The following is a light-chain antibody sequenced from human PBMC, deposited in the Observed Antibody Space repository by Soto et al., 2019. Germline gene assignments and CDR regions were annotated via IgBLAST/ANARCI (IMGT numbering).Light chain of an antibody. CDR2: EGS. J-gene: IGLJ2*01. CDR1: SSDVGSYNL. CDR3: QSYDPTLRTSL. Sequence: QSALTQPASVSGSPGQSITISCTGTSSDVGSYNLVSWYQHHPGNTPKLMIYEGSRRPSGVSDRFSGSKSGNTASLTISGLQAEDEADYYCQSYDPTLRTSLFGGGTKVTVL. V-gene: IGLV2-23*01.